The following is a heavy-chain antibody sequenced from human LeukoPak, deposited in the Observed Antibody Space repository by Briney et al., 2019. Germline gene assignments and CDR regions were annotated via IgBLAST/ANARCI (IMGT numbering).Heavy chain of an antibody. Sequence: PGGSLRLSCVASGFTFSSYWMSWVRQAPGKGLEWVANIKQEGSEKYYVDSVKGRFTASRDNAENSMYLQMNSLRAEDTAVYYCARLALRPLDYHNPEFHPRGQGTLVTVS. D-gene: IGHD4-11*01. J-gene: IGHJ5*02. CDR2: IKQEGSEK. V-gene: IGHV3-7*01. CDR3: ARLALRPLDYHNPEFHP. CDR1: GFTFSSYW.